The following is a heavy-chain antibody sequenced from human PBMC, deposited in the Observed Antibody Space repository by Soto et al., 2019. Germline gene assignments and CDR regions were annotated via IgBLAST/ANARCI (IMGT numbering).Heavy chain of an antibody. CDR1: GFTFSDYY. V-gene: IGHV3-11*01. Sequence: QVQLVESGGGLVKPGGSLRLSCAASGFTFSDYYMSWIRQAPGKGLEWVSYISSGGSTIYYAYSVKGRFTISRDNAKNFLYLQMNGLGAEVTAVYYCARTRYSGCLSYYFQHWGQGTLVTVSS. CDR3: ARTRYSGCLSYYFQH. CDR2: ISSGGSTI. J-gene: IGHJ1*01. D-gene: IGHD1-26*01.